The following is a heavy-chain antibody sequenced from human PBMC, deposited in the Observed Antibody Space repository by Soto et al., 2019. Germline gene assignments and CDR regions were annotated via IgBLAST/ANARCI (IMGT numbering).Heavy chain of an antibody. CDR2: IKSKADGGTT. J-gene: IGHJ4*02. V-gene: IGHV3-15*01. CDR1: GFTFRNAW. CDR3: LLNYYDTSGSYPYYFDY. Sequence: PGGFLRLSCAASGFTFRNAWMSWVRQAPGRGLEWVGRIKSKADGGTTDYAAPVQGRFSISRDDSKNTLYLQMNSLKTEDTAVYYCLLNYYDTSGSYPYYFDYWGQGTLVTVSS. D-gene: IGHD3-22*01.